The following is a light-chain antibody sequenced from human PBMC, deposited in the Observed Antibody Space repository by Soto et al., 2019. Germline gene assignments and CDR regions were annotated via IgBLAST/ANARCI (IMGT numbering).Light chain of an antibody. CDR2: AAS. CDR3: QQSYSTRWT. CDR1: QSISSY. Sequence: IQMTQSPSSMSASVGDIVNITCRASQSISSYLNWYQQKPGKAPKLLIYAASSLQSGVPSRFSGSGSGTDFPITISSLQPEDFATYYCQQSYSTRWTFGQGTKVDIK. V-gene: IGKV1-39*01. J-gene: IGKJ1*01.